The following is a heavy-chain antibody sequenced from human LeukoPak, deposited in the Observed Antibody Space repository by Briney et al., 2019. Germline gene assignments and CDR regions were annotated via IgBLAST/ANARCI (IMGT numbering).Heavy chain of an antibody. CDR1: GGSISSSSYY. Sequence: SETLSLICTVSGGSISSSSYYWGWIRQPPGKGLEWIGSIYYSGSTYYNPSLKSRVTISVDTSKNQFSLKLSSVTAADTAVYYCASPYYYDSSGYYPFDYWGQGTLVTVSS. V-gene: IGHV4-39*07. J-gene: IGHJ4*02. CDR3: ASPYYYDSSGYYPFDY. D-gene: IGHD3-22*01. CDR2: IYYSGST.